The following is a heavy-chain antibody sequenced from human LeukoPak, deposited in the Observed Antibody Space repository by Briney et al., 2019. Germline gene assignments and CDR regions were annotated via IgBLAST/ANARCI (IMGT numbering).Heavy chain of an antibody. CDR3: AREGNPEGVPFGDV. Sequence: GGSLRLSCAASGFTFSSYSMNWVRQAPGKGLEWVSSISSSSSYIYYADSVKGRFTISRDNAKNSLYLQMNSLRAEDTAVYYCAREGNPEGVPFGDVWGQGTTVTVSS. CDR2: ISSSSSYI. CDR1: GFTFSSYS. D-gene: IGHD4-23*01. V-gene: IGHV3-21*01. J-gene: IGHJ6*02.